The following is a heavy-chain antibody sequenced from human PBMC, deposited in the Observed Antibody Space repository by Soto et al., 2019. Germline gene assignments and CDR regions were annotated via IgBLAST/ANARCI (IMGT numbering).Heavy chain of an antibody. D-gene: IGHD2-15*01. CDR3: ARDLGSPHCSGGSCYSVWFDP. V-gene: IGHV6-1*01. Sequence: SQTLSLTCAISGDSVSSNSAAWNWIRQSPSRGLEWLGRTYYRSKWYNDYAVSVKSRITINPDTSKNQFSLQLNSVTPEDTAVYYCARDLGSPHCSGGSCYSVWFDPWGQGTLVTVSS. CDR2: TYYRSKWYN. CDR1: GDSVSSNSAA. J-gene: IGHJ5*02.